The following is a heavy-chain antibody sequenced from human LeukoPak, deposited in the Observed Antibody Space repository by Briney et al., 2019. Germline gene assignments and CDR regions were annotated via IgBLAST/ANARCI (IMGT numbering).Heavy chain of an antibody. CDR3: ARVSGGNYDY. CDR1: GFTVSNNY. V-gene: IGHV3-66*01. CDR2: IYSGGST. J-gene: IGHJ4*02. Sequence: GGSLRLSCAASGFTVSNNYMSWVRQAPGEGLEWVSVIYSGGSTYYADSVKGRFTISRDSSKNTLNLQMNSLRDEDTAVYYCARVSGGNYDYWGQGTLVTVSS. D-gene: IGHD2-15*01.